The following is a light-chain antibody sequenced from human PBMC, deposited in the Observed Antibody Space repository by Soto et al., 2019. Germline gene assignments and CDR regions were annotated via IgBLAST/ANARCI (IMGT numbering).Light chain of an antibody. V-gene: IGLV2-14*01. Sequence: QPVLTQPASVSGSAVQSLTISCTGTSSDVGGYNYVSWYQQHPGKAPKLMIYDVSNRPSGVSNRFSGSKSGNTASLTISGLQAEDEADYYCSSYTSSSTLYVFGTGTKVTVL. CDR3: SSYTSSSTLYV. J-gene: IGLJ1*01. CDR1: SSDVGGYNY. CDR2: DVS.